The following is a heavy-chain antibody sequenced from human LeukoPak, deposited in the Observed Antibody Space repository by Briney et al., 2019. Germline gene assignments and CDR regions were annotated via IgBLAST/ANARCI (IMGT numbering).Heavy chain of an antibody. V-gene: IGHV1-8*01. Sequence: GASVKVSCKASGYTFTSYDINWVRQATGQGLEWMGWMNPNSGNTGYAQKFQGRVTMTRDTSINTAYMELSSLRSEDTAVYYCASSGNHYDPNGYYPLEDWGQGTLVTVSS. J-gene: IGHJ4*02. CDR3: ASSGNHYDPNGYYPLED. CDR2: MNPNSGNT. D-gene: IGHD3-22*01. CDR1: GYTFTSYD.